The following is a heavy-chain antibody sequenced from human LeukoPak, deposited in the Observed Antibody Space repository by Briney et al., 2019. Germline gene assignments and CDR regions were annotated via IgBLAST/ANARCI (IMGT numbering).Heavy chain of an antibody. J-gene: IGHJ5*02. CDR1: GGSISSSSYY. D-gene: IGHD1-1*01. CDR3: VRESRIMTTVRYWFDP. CDR2: IYYSGST. V-gene: IGHV4-39*07. Sequence: PSETLSLTCTVSGGSISSSSYYWGWIRQPPGKGLEWIGSIYYSGSTYYNPSLRSRVTISVDISKNQFSVNLSSVTAADTAIYYCVRESRIMTTVRYWFDPWGQGTLVTVSS.